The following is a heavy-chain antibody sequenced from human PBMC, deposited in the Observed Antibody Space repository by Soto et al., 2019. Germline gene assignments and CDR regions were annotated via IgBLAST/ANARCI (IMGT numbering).Heavy chain of an antibody. CDR2: INPYSGGA. CDR3: ARVIRGAYYNSPLDT. J-gene: IGHJ5*02. CDR1: GYTFTGYF. V-gene: IGHV1-2*02. Sequence: PSVKFYCTASGYTFTGYFMHWVRQAPGQGLEWMGWINPYSGGADYAQSFQGRVTMTRDTSISTVYMELSRLRFDDTAVYYCARVIRGAYYNSPLDTWGQGTVVTVSP. D-gene: IGHD3-10*01.